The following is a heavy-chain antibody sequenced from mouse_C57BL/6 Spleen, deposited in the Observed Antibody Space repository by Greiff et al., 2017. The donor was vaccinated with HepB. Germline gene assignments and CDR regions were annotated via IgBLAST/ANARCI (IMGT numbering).Heavy chain of an antibody. J-gene: IGHJ1*03. Sequence: VQLKESGPELVKPGASVKIPCKASGYTFTDYNMDWVKQSHGKSLEWIGDINPNNGGTIYNQKFKGKATLTVDKSSSTAYMELRSLTSEDTAVYYCARDYYGSPLYFDVWGTGTTVTVSS. CDR1: GYTFTDYN. CDR3: ARDYYGSPLYFDV. D-gene: IGHD1-1*01. CDR2: INPNNGGT. V-gene: IGHV1-18*01.